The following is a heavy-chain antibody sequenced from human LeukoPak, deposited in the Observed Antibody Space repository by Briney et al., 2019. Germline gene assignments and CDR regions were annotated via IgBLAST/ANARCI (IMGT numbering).Heavy chain of an antibody. J-gene: IGHJ4*02. CDR1: GGSISSYY. CDR3: ARRSIAAAGSFDY. V-gene: IGHV4-59*01. CDR2: IYYSGST. D-gene: IGHD6-13*01. Sequence: SETLSLTCTASGGSISSYYWSWIRQPPGKGLEWIGYIYYSGSTNYNPSLKSRVTISVDTSKNQYSLKLSSVTAADTAVYYCARRSIAAAGSFDYWGQGTLVTVSS.